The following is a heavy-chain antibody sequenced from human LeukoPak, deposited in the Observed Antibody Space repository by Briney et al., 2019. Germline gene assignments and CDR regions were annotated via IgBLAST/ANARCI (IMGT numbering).Heavy chain of an antibody. D-gene: IGHD2-2*01. CDR3: ARDRAHCGGTSCPSHNFDL. CDR1: LGSISGYY. CDR2: VHYTGTT. V-gene: IGHV4-59*01. Sequence: SETLSLTCTVSLGSISGYYWNLIRQPPGKGLEWIGYVHYTGTTNYSPSPKSRVTISVDTSKNQFSLTLSSVTAADTAVYYRARDRAHCGGTSCPSHNFDLWGQGTLVTVSS. J-gene: IGHJ4*02.